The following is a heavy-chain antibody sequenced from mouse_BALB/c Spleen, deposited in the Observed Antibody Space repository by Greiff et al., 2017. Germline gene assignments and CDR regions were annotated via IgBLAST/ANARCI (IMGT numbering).Heavy chain of an antibody. CDR2: INPYNDGT. D-gene: IGHD3-2*01. V-gene: IGHV1-14*01. CDR3: ATQDSSGSWFAY. Sequence: EVKLVESGPELVKPGASVKMSCKASGYTFTSYVMHWVKQKPGQGLEWIGYINPYNDGTKYNEKFKGKATLTSDKSSSTAYMELSSLTSEDSAVYYCATQDSSGSWFAYWGQGTLVTVSA. CDR1: GYTFTSYV. J-gene: IGHJ3*01.